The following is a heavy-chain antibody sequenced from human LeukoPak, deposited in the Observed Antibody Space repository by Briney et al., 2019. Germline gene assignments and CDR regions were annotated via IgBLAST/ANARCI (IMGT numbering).Heavy chain of an antibody. CDR1: VYSLSSGYY. CDR3: AREGYSSGWYRAPSNHY. V-gene: IGHV4-38-2*02. D-gene: IGHD6-19*01. J-gene: IGHJ4*02. Sequence: SETLSLTCALSVYSLSSGYYWGWIGRPPGQGMGWIGRIYHSGSTYYSPSLKSRVTISVDTSKNQFSLKLSSVTAADTAVYYCAREGYSSGWYRAPSNHYWGQGTLVTVSS. CDR2: IYHSGST.